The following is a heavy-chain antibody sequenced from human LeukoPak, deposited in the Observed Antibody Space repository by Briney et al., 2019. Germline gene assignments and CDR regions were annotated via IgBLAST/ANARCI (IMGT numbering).Heavy chain of an antibody. V-gene: IGHV4-39*01. D-gene: IGHD3-22*01. CDR3: ARPGYYDSSGYPDAFDI. CDR2: IYYSGST. CDR1: GGSISSSSYY. Sequence: PSETLSLTCTVSGGSISSSSYYWGWIRQPPGKGLEWIGSIYYSGSTYYNPSLKSRVTISVDTSKNQFSLKLSSVTAADTPVYYCARPGYYDSSGYPDAFDIWGQGTMVTVSS. J-gene: IGHJ3*02.